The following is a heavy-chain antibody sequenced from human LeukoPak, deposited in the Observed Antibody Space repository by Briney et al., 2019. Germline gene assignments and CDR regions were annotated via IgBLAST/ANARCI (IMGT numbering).Heavy chain of an antibody. CDR1: GGSISSYY. J-gene: IGHJ3*02. D-gene: IGHD3-22*01. Sequence: KPSETLSLTCTVSGGSISSYYWSWIRQPPGKGLERIGYIYYSGSTNYNPSLKSRVTISVDTSKNQFSLELSSVTAADTAVYYCARRGYYDSSGYYSYDAFDIWGQGTMVTVSS. V-gene: IGHV4-59*01. CDR2: IYYSGST. CDR3: ARRGYYDSSGYYSYDAFDI.